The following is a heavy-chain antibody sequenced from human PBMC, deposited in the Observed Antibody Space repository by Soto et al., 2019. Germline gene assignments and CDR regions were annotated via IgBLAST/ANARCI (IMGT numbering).Heavy chain of an antibody. D-gene: IGHD6-19*01. CDR2: LNWNSDHI. CDR3: AKDIRSGGWYLLN. J-gene: IGHJ4*02. V-gene: IGHV3-9*01. CDR1: GFPFDDFA. Sequence: LRLSCAASGFPFDDFAMHWVRQVPGKGLEWVSGLNWNSDHIYYADSVKGRFTISRDNAKNSLYLQMNSLRPEDTALYYCAKDIRSGGWYLLNWGRGTLVTVSS.